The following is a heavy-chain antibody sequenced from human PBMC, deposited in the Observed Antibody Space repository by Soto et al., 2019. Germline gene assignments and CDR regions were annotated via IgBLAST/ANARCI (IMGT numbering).Heavy chain of an antibody. D-gene: IGHD3-22*01. Sequence: PGGSLRLSCAASGFTFSGSAMPWVRQASGKGLEWVGRIRSKTNSYATAYAASVKGRFTISRDDSKNTAYLQMNSLKNEDTAVYYCTRDPRNYYDSSGSANWFDPWGQGTLVTVSS. J-gene: IGHJ5*02. V-gene: IGHV3-73*01. CDR3: TRDPRNYYDSSGSANWFDP. CDR2: IRSKTNSYAT. CDR1: GFTFSGSA.